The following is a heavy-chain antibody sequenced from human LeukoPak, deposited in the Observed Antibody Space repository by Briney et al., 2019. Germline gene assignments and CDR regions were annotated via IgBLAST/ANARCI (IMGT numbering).Heavy chain of an antibody. J-gene: IGHJ6*02. D-gene: IGHD3-10*01. CDR3: AKDFSSGTYYPYYYYGMDV. CDR2: ISGDGGST. Sequence: GGSLRLSCAASGFTFDDYAMHWGRQAPGKGLEWVSLISGDGGSTYYADSVKGRFTISRDNSKNSLYLQMNSLRTEDTALYYCAKDFSSGTYYPYYYYGMDVWGQGTTVTVSS. V-gene: IGHV3-43*02. CDR1: GFTFDDYA.